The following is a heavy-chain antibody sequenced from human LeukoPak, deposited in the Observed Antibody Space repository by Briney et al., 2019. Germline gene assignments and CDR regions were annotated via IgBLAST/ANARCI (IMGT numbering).Heavy chain of an antibody. CDR3: ARQGYSSSWYYLDH. Sequence: GESLKISCKGSGYSFTSYWIGWVRQMPGKGLEWMGIIYPGDSDTRYSPSLQGQVTISADKSISTAYLQWRSLKASDTAVYYCARQGYSSSWYYLDHWGQGTLVTVSS. J-gene: IGHJ4*02. CDR2: IYPGDSDT. D-gene: IGHD6-13*01. V-gene: IGHV5-51*01. CDR1: GYSFTSYW.